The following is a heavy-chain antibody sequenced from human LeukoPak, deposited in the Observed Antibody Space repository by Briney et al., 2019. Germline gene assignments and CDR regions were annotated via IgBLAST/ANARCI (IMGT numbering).Heavy chain of an antibody. Sequence: GGSLRLSCAASGFTFSDYYMSWVRQAPGKGLEWVSAISGSGGSTYYADSVKGRFTISRDNAENSVFLQMNSLRAEDTAVYFCARGVYAFDVWGQGTLVTVSS. J-gene: IGHJ3*01. V-gene: IGHV3-11*04. CDR2: ISGSGGST. CDR1: GFTFSDYY. CDR3: ARGVYAFDV.